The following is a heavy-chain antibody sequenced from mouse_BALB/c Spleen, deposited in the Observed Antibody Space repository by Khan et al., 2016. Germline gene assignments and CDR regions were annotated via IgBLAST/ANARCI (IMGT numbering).Heavy chain of an antibody. J-gene: IGHJ3*01. CDR3: ARADYYGSGGAY. V-gene: IGHV1-54*01. CDR2: INPGSGGT. D-gene: IGHD1-1*01. CDR1: GYAFTNYL. Sequence: QVQLQQSGAELVRPGTSVKVSCKASGYAFTNYLIEWVQQRPGHGLEWIGVINPGSGGTNYNDKSKGKATLTAANYSSTAYLQLRSLTSDDSAVYFCARADYYGSGGAYWGQGTLVTVSA.